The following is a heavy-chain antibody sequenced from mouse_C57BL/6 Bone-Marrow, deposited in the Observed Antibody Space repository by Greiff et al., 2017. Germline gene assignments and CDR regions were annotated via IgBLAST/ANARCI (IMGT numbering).Heavy chain of an antibody. CDR3: ARREVGNSEFAY. CDR1: GYTFTGYW. J-gene: IGHJ3*01. Sequence: VQLQQSGAELMKPGASVKLSCKATGYTFTGYWIEWVKQRPGHGLEWIGEILPGSGSTNYNEKFKGKATLTADTSSNTAYMQLSSLTTEDSYIYYCARREVGNSEFAYWGQGTLVTVSA. V-gene: IGHV1-9*01. D-gene: IGHD1-1*01. CDR2: ILPGSGST.